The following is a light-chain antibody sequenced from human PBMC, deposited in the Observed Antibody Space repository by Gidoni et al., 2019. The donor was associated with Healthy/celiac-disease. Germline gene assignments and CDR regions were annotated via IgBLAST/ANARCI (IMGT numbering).Light chain of an antibody. CDR2: GKN. V-gene: IGLV3-19*01. Sequence: SSELTQDPAVSVALGQTVRSTCQGDSLRSYYASWYQQKPGQAPVLVIYGKNNRPSGIPDRFSGSSSGNTASLTITGAQAEDEADYYCNSRDSNPVFGGGTRLTVL. CDR1: SLRSYY. J-gene: IGLJ3*02. CDR3: NSRDSNPV.